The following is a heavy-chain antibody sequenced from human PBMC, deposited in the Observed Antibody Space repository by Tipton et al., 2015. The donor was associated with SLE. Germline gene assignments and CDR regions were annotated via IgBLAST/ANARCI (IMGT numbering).Heavy chain of an antibody. CDR1: GGSVSSSSKY. CDR3: VRSYQGMD. CDR2: IYYTGTTT. J-gene: IGHJ4*02. D-gene: IGHD2-2*01. Sequence: TLSLTCTVSGGSVSSSSKYWAWIRQPPGKGLEWIGGIYYTGTTTYYNSFLKSRVTMSVDTSKSQFSLTLNFVTAADTAVYYCVRSYQGMDWGQGTLVTVSS. V-gene: IGHV4-39*07.